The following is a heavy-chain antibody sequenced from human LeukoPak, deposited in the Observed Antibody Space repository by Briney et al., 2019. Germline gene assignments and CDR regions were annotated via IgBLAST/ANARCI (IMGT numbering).Heavy chain of an antibody. Sequence: GSLRLSSAASGFMVSRNYMSWDRQPPGQGLEWIGEISLTGLTHYNPSLESRVTVSLDKSKNQLSLNLTSVTAADTAVYYCSRENGAFSPFGYWGQGTLVTVLS. CDR1: GFMVSRNY. CDR3: SRENGAFSPFGY. J-gene: IGHJ4*02. CDR2: ISLTGLT. V-gene: IGHV4-4*02. D-gene: IGHD2-8*01.